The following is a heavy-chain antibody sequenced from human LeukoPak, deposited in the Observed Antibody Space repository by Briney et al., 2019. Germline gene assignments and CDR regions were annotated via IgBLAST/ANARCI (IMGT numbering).Heavy chain of an antibody. CDR1: GFTFSSYA. CDR3: AKDGGVVVYYAFDI. V-gene: IGHV3-23*01. D-gene: IGHD2-2*01. J-gene: IGHJ3*02. Sequence: GGSLRLSCAASGFTFSSYATSWVRQAPGKGLEWVSVISGSGGSTYYADSVKGRFTISRDNSKNTLYLQMNSLRAEDTAVYYCAKDGGVVVYYAFDIWGQGTLVTVSS. CDR2: ISGSGGST.